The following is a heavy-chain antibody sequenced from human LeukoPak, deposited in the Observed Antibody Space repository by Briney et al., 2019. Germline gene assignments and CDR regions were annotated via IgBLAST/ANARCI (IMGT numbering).Heavy chain of an antibody. Sequence: SETLFLTCAVSGGSFSGYYWSWIRQPPGKGLEWIGEINHSGSTNYNPSLKSRVTISVDTSKNQFSLKLSSVTAADTAVYYCARGTYYYDTSGYYYVVKNRYYFDYWGQGTLVTVSS. CDR1: GGSFSGYY. J-gene: IGHJ4*02. CDR2: INHSGST. V-gene: IGHV4-34*01. CDR3: ARGTYYYDTSGYYYVVKNRYYFDY. D-gene: IGHD3-22*01.